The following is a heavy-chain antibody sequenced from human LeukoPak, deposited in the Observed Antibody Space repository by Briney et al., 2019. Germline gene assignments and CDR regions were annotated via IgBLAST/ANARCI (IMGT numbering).Heavy chain of an antibody. CDR2: IFYSGSP. Sequence: SETLSLICTVSGGSISTSSYYWGWVRKPPVKGLEWFGNIFYSGSPYYTPSLKNRVTISLDTPSIHLSLQLDSVTPADTAVSYCAKSNGYGLVDIWGQGTMVTVSS. CDR3: AKSNGYGLVDI. V-gene: IGHV4-39*07. J-gene: IGHJ3*02. D-gene: IGHD3-10*01. CDR1: GGSISTSSYY.